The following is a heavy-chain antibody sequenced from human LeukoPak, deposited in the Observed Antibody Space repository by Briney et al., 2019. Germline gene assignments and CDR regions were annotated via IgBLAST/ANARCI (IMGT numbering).Heavy chain of an antibody. CDR3: ATAAEGVPNYPRLAFQH. CDR2: FDSEDGET. Sequence: AAVDVSYKHSRYTLPELSMHWVGQAPGNGLEWLGWFDSEDGETIYAQKFQGRVTMTEDTSTDTAYMELSSLRSEDTAVYYCATAAEGVPNYPRLAFQHWGQGTLVTVSS. D-gene: IGHD4/OR15-4a*01. J-gene: IGHJ1*01. V-gene: IGHV1-24*01. CDR1: RYTLPELS.